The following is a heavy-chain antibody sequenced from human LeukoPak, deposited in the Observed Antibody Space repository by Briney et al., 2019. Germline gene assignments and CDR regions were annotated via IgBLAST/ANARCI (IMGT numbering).Heavy chain of an antibody. D-gene: IGHD5-12*01. CDR2: INSDGSST. V-gene: IGHV3-74*01. Sequence: GGSLRLSCAASGFTFSTHWMHWVRQAPGKGLVWVSRINSDGSSTDYADPVKGRFTISRDNAKNTLYVQMNSLRAEDTAVYYCARDRGYTQDYWGQGTLVTVSS. CDR1: GFTFSTHW. CDR3: ARDRGYTQDY. J-gene: IGHJ4*02.